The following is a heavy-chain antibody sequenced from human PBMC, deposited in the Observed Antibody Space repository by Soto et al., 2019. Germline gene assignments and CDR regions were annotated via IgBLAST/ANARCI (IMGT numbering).Heavy chain of an antibody. J-gene: IGHJ4*02. Sequence: AASVKVSCKASGYTFTSYGISWVRQAPGQGLEWMGWISAYNGNTNYAQKLQGRVTMTTDTSTSTAYMELRSLRSDDTAVYYCARDGYSSGWPEYYFDYWGQGTLVTVSS. D-gene: IGHD6-19*01. CDR1: GYTFTSYG. V-gene: IGHV1-18*01. CDR3: ARDGYSSGWPEYYFDY. CDR2: ISAYNGNT.